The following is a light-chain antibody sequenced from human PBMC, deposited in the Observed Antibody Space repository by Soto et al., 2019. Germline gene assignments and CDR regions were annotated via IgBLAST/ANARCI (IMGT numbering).Light chain of an antibody. Sequence: EIVMTQSPATLSVSSGERATLSFRASQSVNSNLAWYQQKPGQPPRLLFNGASTRATGIPARFTGSGSGTEFILTISSLQSEDFAVYYCQQYDIWPPTFGQGTKVDIK. CDR2: GAS. CDR3: QQYDIWPPT. CDR1: QSVNSN. V-gene: IGKV3-15*01. J-gene: IGKJ1*01.